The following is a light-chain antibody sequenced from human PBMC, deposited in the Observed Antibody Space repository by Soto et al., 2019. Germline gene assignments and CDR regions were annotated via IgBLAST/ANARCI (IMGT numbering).Light chain of an antibody. CDR3: QSYDSSLSAVV. CDR2: GNT. V-gene: IGLV1-40*01. Sequence: QSVLTQPPSVSGAPGQRVTISCTGSSSNIRAGYDVHWYQHLPGTAPKLLIYGNTNRPSGVPDRFSGSKSGTSASLAITGLQAEDEADYYCQSYDSSLSAVVFGGGTKLTVL. J-gene: IGLJ2*01. CDR1: SSNIRAGYD.